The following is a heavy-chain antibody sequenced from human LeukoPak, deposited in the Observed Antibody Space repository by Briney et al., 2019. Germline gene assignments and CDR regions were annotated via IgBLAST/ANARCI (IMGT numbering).Heavy chain of an antibody. D-gene: IGHD3-22*01. CDR1: GFTFSSYS. CDR3: AREWYDSSGYYFG. CDR2: ISSSSSYI. J-gene: IGHJ4*02. Sequence: GGSLRLSCAASGFTFSSYSMNWFRQAPGKGLEWVSSISSSSSYIYYADSVEGRFTISSDNAKNSLSLQMNSLRAAETAVYYCAREWYDSSGYYFGWGQGTLVTVSS. V-gene: IGHV3-21*01.